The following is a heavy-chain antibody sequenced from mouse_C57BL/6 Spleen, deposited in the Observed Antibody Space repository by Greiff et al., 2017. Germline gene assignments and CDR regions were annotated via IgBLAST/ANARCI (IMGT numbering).Heavy chain of an antibody. CDR3: ARWNTTVVASGYFDY. Sequence: VQLKESGPGLAKPSQTLSLTCSVTGYSITSDYWNWIRKFPGNKLEYMGYISYSGSTYYNPSLKSRNSITRDTSKNQYYLQLNSVTTEDTATYSCARWNTTVVASGYFDYWGQGTTLTVSS. D-gene: IGHD1-1*01. J-gene: IGHJ2*01. CDR2: ISYSGST. V-gene: IGHV3-8*01. CDR1: GYSITSDY.